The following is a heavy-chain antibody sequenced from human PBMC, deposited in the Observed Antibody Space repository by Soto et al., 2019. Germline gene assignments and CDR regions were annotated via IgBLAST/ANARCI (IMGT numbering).Heavy chain of an antibody. J-gene: IGHJ4*02. CDR3: ARDFTYYYASPESFDF. Sequence: GGSLRLSCAASVFTFSSYSMNWVRQAPGKGLEWISYISSSGHTIYYRDSVKGRFTISRDNGKNSLYLQLNSLRVEDTAVYYCARDFTYYYASPESFDFWGQGTLVTVSS. CDR1: VFTFSSYS. V-gene: IGHV3-48*01. CDR2: ISSSGHTI. D-gene: IGHD3-10*01.